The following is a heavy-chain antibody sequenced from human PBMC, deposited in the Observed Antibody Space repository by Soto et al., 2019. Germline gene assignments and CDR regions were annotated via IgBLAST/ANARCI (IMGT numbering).Heavy chain of an antibody. D-gene: IGHD2-15*01. CDR3: ARQVA. CDR1: AFTFSTYV. Sequence: QVQLVESGGGVVRPGKSPRLSCAASAFTFSTYVMHWVRQAPGKGLEWVAVISSDGNNRYYADSVKGRFTISRDNSKNMLYLQMNSLRVEDTAVYYCARQVAWGQGTLVTVSS. V-gene: IGHV3-30-3*01. CDR2: ISSDGNNR. J-gene: IGHJ5*02.